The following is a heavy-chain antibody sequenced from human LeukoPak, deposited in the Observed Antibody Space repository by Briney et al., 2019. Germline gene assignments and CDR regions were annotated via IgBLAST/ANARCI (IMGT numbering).Heavy chain of an antibody. CDR1: GFTFSSYG. CDR2: IWYDGSNK. CDR3: ARAFSRDVDY. V-gene: IGHV3-33*01. J-gene: IGHJ4*02. D-gene: IGHD3-3*02. Sequence: GGSLRLSCAASGFTFSSYGMHWVRQAPGKGLEWVAVIWYDGSNKYYADSAKGRFTISRDNSKNTLYLQMNSPRAEDTAVYYCARAFSRDVDYWGQGTLVTVSS.